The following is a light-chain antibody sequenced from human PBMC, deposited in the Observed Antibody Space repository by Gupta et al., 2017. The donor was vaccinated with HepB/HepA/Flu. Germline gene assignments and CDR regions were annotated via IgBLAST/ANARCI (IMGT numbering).Light chain of an antibody. J-gene: IGKJ1*01. CDR1: QGISSQ. Sequence: DIPMTQPPPSVSAPVGDRVTITCRASQGISSQLAWYQQKAGKAPNLLIYGASSVQSGVPSRFSGSGSGTDFTLTISSLQPEDFATYYCQQGNSFPWTFGQGTKVDIK. CDR3: QQGNSFPWT. CDR2: GAS. V-gene: IGKV1-12*01.